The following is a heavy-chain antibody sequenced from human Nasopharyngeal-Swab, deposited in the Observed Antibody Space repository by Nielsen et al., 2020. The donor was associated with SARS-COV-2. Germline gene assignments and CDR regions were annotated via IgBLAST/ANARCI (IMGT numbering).Heavy chain of an antibody. CDR1: GFTFSSFG. CDR2: IAHDASNE. CDR3: ASGTYYYDSSGYGGTDY. J-gene: IGHJ4*02. Sequence: GGSLRLSCAASGFTFSSFGMHWVRQAPGKGLEGVAFIAHDASNEYYGDSVKGRFSISRDNAKNSLYLEMNSLRVEDTAVYYCASGTYYYDSSGYGGTDYWGQGTLVTVSS. D-gene: IGHD3-22*01. V-gene: IGHV3-30*03.